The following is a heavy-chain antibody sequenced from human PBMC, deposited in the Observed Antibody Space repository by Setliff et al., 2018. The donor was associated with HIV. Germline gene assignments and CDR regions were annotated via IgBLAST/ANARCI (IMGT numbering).Heavy chain of an antibody. D-gene: IGHD4-17*01. J-gene: IGHJ4*02. CDR1: GGSISSYY. V-gene: IGHV4-4*09. CDR2: IYTSGST. Sequence: PSETLSLTCTGSGGSISSYYWSWFRQPPGKGLEWIGYIYTSGSTNYNPSLKSRVTISVDTSKNQFSLKTEDTAVYFCTRDGGGDYGVYAPDYWGQGTLVTVSS. CDR3: GDYGVYAPDY.